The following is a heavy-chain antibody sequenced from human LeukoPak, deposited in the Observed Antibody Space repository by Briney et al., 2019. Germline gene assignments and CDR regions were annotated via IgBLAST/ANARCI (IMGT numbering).Heavy chain of an antibody. CDR2: INPNSGGT. J-gene: IGHJ4*02. CDR3: ATLYGDYVGSDY. V-gene: IGHV1-2*02. CDR1: GYTFTAYY. D-gene: IGHD4-17*01. Sequence: ASVKVSCKASGYTFTAYYMHWVRQAPGQGLEWMGWINPNSGGTNYAQRFQGRVTMTRDTSISTVYMELSRLRSDDTAVYYCATLYGDYVGSDYWGQEPLVTVSS.